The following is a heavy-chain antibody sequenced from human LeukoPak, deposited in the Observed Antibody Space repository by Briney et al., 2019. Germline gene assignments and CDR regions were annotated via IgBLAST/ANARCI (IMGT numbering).Heavy chain of an antibody. J-gene: IGHJ4*02. Sequence: PSETLSLTCAVYGGSFSGYYWSWIRQPPGKGLEWIGEINHSGSTNYNPSLKSRVTISVDTSKNQFSLKLSSVTAADTAVYYCARDRKYGSGFNYWGQGTLVTVSS. CDR2: INHSGST. D-gene: IGHD3-10*01. V-gene: IGHV4-34*01. CDR1: GGSFSGYY. CDR3: ARDRKYGSGFNY.